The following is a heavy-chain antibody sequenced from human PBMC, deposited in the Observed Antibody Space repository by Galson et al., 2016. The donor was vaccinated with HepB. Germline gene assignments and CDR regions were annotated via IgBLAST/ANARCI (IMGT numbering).Heavy chain of an antibody. Sequence: SETLSLTCAVSGGSFSGYFWTWIRQSPGKGLEWIGDINHSGRTLYNPSLKSRLTISVDTSKNQVSLGMRSVTAADTALYFCARGLQAAAVRSLDFWGPGTLVAVSS. D-gene: IGHD6-25*01. J-gene: IGHJ4*02. CDR3: ARGLQAAAVRSLDF. CDR2: INHSGRT. V-gene: IGHV4-34*01. CDR1: GGSFSGYF.